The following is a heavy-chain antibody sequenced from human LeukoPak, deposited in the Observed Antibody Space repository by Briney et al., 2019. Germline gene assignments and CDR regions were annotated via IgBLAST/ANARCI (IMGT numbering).Heavy chain of an antibody. V-gene: IGHV3-21*01. CDR1: GFTFSSYS. CDR3: ARDLRQLGPKLVYYYYGMDV. CDR2: ISSSSSYI. D-gene: IGHD6-13*01. Sequence: KPGRSLRLSCAASGFTFSSYSMNWVRQAPGKGLEWVSSISSSSSYIYYADSVKGRFTISRDNAKNSLYLQMNSLRAEDTAVYYCARDLRQLGPKLVYYYYGMDVWGQGTTVTVSS. J-gene: IGHJ6*02.